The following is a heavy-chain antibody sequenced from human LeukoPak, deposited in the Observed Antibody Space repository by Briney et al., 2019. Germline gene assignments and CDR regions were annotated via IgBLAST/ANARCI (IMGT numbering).Heavy chain of an antibody. CDR2: IRGDGTQQ. D-gene: IGHD5-12*01. CDR3: AKDNGGYAFDY. J-gene: IGHJ4*02. CDR1: GFSFSGYV. Sequence: GGSLRLSCAASGFSFSGYVMHWVRQAPGKGLEWVAFIRGDGTQQYYADSVEGRFIISRDNSKNTVYLQMNSLRAEDTAVYYCAKDNGGYAFDYWDQGTLVTVSS. V-gene: IGHV3-30*02.